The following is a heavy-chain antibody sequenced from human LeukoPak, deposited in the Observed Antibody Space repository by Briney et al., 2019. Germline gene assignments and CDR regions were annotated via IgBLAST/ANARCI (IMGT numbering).Heavy chain of an antibody. V-gene: IGHV4-59*12. CDR3: ARDPRYYDSSGYFDY. D-gene: IGHD3-22*01. CDR1: GGSISSYY. J-gene: IGHJ4*02. CDR2: IYYSGST. Sequence: SETLSLTCTVSGGSISSYYWSWIRQPPGKGLEWIGYIYYSGSTNYNPSLKSRVTISVDTSKNQFSLKLSSVTAADTAVYYCARDPRYYDSSGYFDYWGQGTLVTVSS.